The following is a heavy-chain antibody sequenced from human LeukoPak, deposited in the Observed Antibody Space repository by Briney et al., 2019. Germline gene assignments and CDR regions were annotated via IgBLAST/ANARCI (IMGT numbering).Heavy chain of an antibody. D-gene: IGHD3-9*01. CDR2: ISAYNGNT. Sequence: ASVKVSCKASGYTFTSYGISWVRQAPGQGLEWMGWISAYNGNTNYAQKLQGRVTMTTDTSTSTAYMELRSLRSDDTAVYYCARPFCYVPAGYYDILTGLDYWGQGTLVTVSS. CDR1: GYTFTSYG. V-gene: IGHV1-18*01. J-gene: IGHJ4*02. CDR3: ARPFCYVPAGYYDILTGLDY.